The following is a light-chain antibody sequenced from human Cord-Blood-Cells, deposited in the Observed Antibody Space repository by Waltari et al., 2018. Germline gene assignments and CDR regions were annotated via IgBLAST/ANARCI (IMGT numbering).Light chain of an antibody. J-gene: IGLJ3*02. CDR1: SSDVGSYNL. Sequence: QSALTQPASVSGSPGQSITISCTGTSSDVGSYNLLSWYQQHPGKAPKLMIYEGSKRPSGVPNRFSGSKSGHTASLTISGLQAEDEADYCCCSYAGSSTLVFGGGTKLTV. CDR3: CSYAGSSTLV. V-gene: IGLV2-23*01. CDR2: EGS.